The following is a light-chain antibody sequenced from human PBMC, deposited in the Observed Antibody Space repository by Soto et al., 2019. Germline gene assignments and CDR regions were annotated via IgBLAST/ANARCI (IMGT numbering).Light chain of an antibody. J-gene: IGKJ1*01. CDR1: QTISSW. V-gene: IGKV1-5*03. Sequence: DIQMTQSPSTLSGSVGDRVTITCRASQTISSWLAWYQQKPGKAPKLLIYKASTLKSGIPSRFSGSGSGTEFTLTISSLQPDDFATYYCQHYNSCSWTFGQGTKVDIK. CDR2: KAS. CDR3: QHYNSCSWT.